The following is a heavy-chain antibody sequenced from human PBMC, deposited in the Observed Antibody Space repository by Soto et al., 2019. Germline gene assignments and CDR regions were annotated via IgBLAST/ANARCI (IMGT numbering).Heavy chain of an antibody. CDR1: GGTFSSYA. CDR2: IIPIFGTA. Sequence: ASVKVSCKASGGTFSSYAISWVRQAPGQGLEWMGGIIPIFGTANYAQKFQGRVTITADKSTSTAYMELSSLRSEDTAVYYCARVLAAAAPEGFDYWGQGTLVTVSS. D-gene: IGHD6-13*01. J-gene: IGHJ4*02. CDR3: ARVLAAAAPEGFDY. V-gene: IGHV1-69*06.